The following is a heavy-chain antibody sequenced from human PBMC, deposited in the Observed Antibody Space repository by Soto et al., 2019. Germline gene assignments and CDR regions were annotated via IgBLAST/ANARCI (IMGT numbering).Heavy chain of an antibody. V-gene: IGHV4-34*01. D-gene: IGHD2-15*01. Sequence: QVQLQQWGAGLLKPSETLSLTCAVYGGSFSGYYWSWIRQPPGKGLEWIGEINHSGSTNYNPSLTSRVTISVDTSKNQFSLKLSSVTAADTAVYYCATAATDAFDIWGQGTMVTVSS. CDR1: GGSFSGYY. CDR3: ATAATDAFDI. J-gene: IGHJ3*02. CDR2: INHSGST.